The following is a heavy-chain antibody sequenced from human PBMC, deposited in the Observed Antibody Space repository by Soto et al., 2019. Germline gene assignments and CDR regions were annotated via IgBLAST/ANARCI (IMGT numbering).Heavy chain of an antibody. V-gene: IGHV4-31*03. J-gene: IGHJ6*02. D-gene: IGHD3-3*01. Sequence: QVQLQESGPGLVKPSQTLSLTCTVSGGSISSGGYYWSWIRQHPGKGLEWIGYIYYSGSTYYNPSLKSRVTISVDTSKNQFSLKLSSVTAADTAVYYCARESTFAGGGYYSHYYYGMDVWGQGTTVTVSS. CDR2: IYYSGST. CDR3: ARESTFAGGGYYSHYYYGMDV. CDR1: GGSISSGGYY.